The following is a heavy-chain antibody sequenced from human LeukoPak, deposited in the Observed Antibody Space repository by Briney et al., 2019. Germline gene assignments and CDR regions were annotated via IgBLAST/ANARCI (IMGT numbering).Heavy chain of an antibody. J-gene: IGHJ6*03. CDR3: ARMQLTTHYYYMDV. Sequence: GGSLRLSCAASGFTFSTYWMSWVRQAPGKGLEWVASIKQAGSEKYYVDSVKGRVTVSRDNAKNSLYLQMNSLRAEDTAVYYCARMQLTTHYYYMDVWGKGTTVTVSS. V-gene: IGHV3-7*01. CDR2: IKQAGSEK. D-gene: IGHD4-11*01. CDR1: GFTFSTYW.